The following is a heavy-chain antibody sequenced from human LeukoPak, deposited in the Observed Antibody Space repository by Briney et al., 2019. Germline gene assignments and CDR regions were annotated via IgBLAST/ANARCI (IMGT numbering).Heavy chain of an antibody. CDR2: IYYSGST. V-gene: IGHV4-30-4*01. Sequence: SETLSLTCTVSGGSISSGDYYWSWIRQPPGKGLEWIGYIYYSGSTYYNPSLKRRVTISVDTSKNQFSLKLSSVTAADTAVYYCARDLLNEGNHLDYWGQGTLVTVSS. CDR1: GGSISSGDYY. J-gene: IGHJ4*02. CDR3: ARDLLNEGNHLDY. D-gene: IGHD4-23*01.